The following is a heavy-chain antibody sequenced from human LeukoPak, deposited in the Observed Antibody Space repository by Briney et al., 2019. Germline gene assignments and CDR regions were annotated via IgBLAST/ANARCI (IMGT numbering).Heavy chain of an antibody. J-gene: IGHJ4*02. CDR2: INAGNGNT. CDR3: ARDLDTGSYCY. Sequence: ASVKVSCKASGYTFTNYHMHWVRQAPGQRLEWMGWINAGNGNTKYSQKFQGRVTITRDTSVSTAYMELSSLRSEDTAVYYCARDLDTGSYCYWGQGTLVTVSS. V-gene: IGHV1-3*01. D-gene: IGHD1-26*01. CDR1: GYTFTNYH.